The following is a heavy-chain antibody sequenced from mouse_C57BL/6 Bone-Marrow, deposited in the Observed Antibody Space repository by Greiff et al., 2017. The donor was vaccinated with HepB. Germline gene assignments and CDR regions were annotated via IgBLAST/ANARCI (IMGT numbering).Heavy chain of an antibody. CDR3: ARNKRYYGSSYPHWYFDV. V-gene: IGHV2-2*01. J-gene: IGHJ1*03. CDR1: GFSLTSYG. CDR2: IWSGGST. D-gene: IGHD1-1*01. Sequence: QVQLQQSGPGLVQPSQSLSITCTVSGFSLTSYGVHWVRQSPGKGLEWLGVIWSGGSTDYYAAFISRLSISKDNSKSQVVFKMNSLQADDTAIYYCARNKRYYGSSYPHWYFDVWGTGTTVTVSS.